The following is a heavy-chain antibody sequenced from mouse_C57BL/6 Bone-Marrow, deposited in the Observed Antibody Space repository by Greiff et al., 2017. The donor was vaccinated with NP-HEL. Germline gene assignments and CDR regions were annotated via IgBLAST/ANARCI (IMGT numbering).Heavy chain of an antibody. CDR1: GFTFNTYA. J-gene: IGHJ1*03. Sequence: EVQLQESGGGLVQPKGSLKLSCAASGFTFNTYAMHWVRQAPGKGLEWVARIRSKSSNYATYYADSVKDRFTISRDDSQSMLYLQMNNLKTEDTAMYYCVRDPFYGSSYDWYFDVWGTGTTVTVSS. CDR3: VRDPFYGSSYDWYFDV. CDR2: IRSKSSNYAT. V-gene: IGHV10-3*01. D-gene: IGHD1-1*01.